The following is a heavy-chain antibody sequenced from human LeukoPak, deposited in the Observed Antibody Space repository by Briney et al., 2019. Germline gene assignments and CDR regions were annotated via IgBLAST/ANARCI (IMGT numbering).Heavy chain of an antibody. V-gene: IGHV3-48*04. CDR3: ARARYYYYGMDV. CDR2: ISDNSGTK. Sequence: PGGSLRLSCAASGFTFSDYSMNWVRQAPGKGLEWISYISDNSGTKYYADSVKGRFTISRDNAKNSLYLQMNSLRAEDTAVYYCARARYYYYGMDVWGQGTTVTVSS. CDR1: GFTFSDYS. J-gene: IGHJ6*02.